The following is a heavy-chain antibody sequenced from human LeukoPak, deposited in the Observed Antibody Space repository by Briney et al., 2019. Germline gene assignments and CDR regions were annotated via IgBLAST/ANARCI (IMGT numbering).Heavy chain of an antibody. J-gene: IGHJ6*02. CDR3: ARLGDSSGYQPPEYYYGMDV. D-gene: IGHD3-22*01. Sequence: GGSLRLSCAASGFTFSDYYMSWIRQAPGKGLEWVSYISSSGSTIYYADSVKGRFTISRDNSKNTLYLQMNSLRAEDTAVYYCARLGDSSGYQPPEYYYGMDVWGQGTTVTVSS. V-gene: IGHV3-11*04. CDR1: GFTFSDYY. CDR2: ISSSGSTI.